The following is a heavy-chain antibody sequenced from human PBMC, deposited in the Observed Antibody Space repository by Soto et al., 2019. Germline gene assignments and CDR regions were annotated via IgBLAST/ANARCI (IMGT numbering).Heavy chain of an antibody. V-gene: IGHV1-69*12. CDR1: GGTFSSDS. CDR2: IIPMFDTP. Sequence: QVQLVQSGAEVKKPGSSVKVSCKASGGTFSSDSFSWVRQAPGQGLEWMGGIIPMFDTPIYAQKFQDRVTITAADSTSTASLQLSILTSGDTAVYYCAMSVSLDRHFNYWGQGSLVTVSS. J-gene: IGHJ4*02. CDR3: AMSVSLDRHFNY. D-gene: IGHD3-16*02.